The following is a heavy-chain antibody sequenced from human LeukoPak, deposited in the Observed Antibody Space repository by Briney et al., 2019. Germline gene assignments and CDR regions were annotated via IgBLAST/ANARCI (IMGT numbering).Heavy chain of an antibody. Sequence: GGSLRLSCAASGFNLSTYSMSWVRQAPGKGLEWVSFIYSDNTHYSDSVKGRFTISRDNSKNTLYLQMNSLRAEDTAVYYCARRAGAYSHPYDYWGQGTLVTVSS. CDR3: ARRAGAYSHPYDY. CDR1: GFNLSTYS. V-gene: IGHV3-53*01. CDR2: IYSDNT. J-gene: IGHJ4*02. D-gene: IGHD4/OR15-4a*01.